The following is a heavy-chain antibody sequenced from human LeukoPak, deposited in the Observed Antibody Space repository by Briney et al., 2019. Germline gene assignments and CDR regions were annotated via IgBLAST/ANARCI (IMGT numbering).Heavy chain of an antibody. CDR2: INAGNGNT. D-gene: IGHD1-1*01. V-gene: IGHV1-3*01. CDR3: ARGNPVQLERDPAFDH. CDR1: GYTFTSYA. J-gene: IGHJ4*02. Sequence: GASVKVSCKASGYTFTSYAMHWVRQAPGQRLEWMGWINAGNGNTKYSQKFQGRVTITRDTSASTAYMELSSLRSEDTAVYYCARGNPVQLERDPAFDHWGQGTLVTVSS.